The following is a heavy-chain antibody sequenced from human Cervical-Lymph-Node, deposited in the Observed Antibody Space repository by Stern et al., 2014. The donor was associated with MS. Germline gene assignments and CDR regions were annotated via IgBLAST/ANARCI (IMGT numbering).Heavy chain of an antibody. CDR3: ARGGATILHWLDL. D-gene: IGHD5-12*01. CDR2: ISSSASYK. CDR1: GFTFSSYS. J-gene: IGHJ5*02. Sequence: EDQLVESGGGLVKPGGSLRLSCAASGFTFSSYSINWVRQAPGKGLEWVSSISSSASYKDYADSVKGRFTISRDNAKNSLYLQMNSLRTEDTAVYYCARGGATILHWLDLWGQGTLVTVSS. V-gene: IGHV3-21*01.